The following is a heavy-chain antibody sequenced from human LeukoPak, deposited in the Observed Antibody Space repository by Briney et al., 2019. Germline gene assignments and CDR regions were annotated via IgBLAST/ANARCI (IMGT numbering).Heavy chain of an antibody. CDR1: GYTFTGYY. V-gene: IGHV1-2*02. J-gene: IGHJ4*02. D-gene: IGHD2-15*01. CDR3: ARRGSHCSGSSCYGTFDY. Sequence: GASVKVSCKASGYTFTGYYMHWVRQAPGQGLEWMGWINPNSGGTNYAQKFQGRVTMTRDTSNSTAYMELSSLRSDDTAVYYCARRGSHCSGSSCYGTFDYWGQGTLVTVSS. CDR2: INPNSGGT.